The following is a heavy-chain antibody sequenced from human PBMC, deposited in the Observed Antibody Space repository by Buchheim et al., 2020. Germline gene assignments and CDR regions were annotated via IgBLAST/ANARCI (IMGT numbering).Heavy chain of an antibody. Sequence: QLQLQESGPGLVKPSETLSLTCTVSGGSISNDNYYWGWLRQPPGKGLEWIASIYQSVTTYYSPSLRSRLTISADTSKNQFSLKLSSVTAADTAVYLCDAYASLWTSAPDNWGQGTL. CDR1: GGSISNDNYY. J-gene: IGHJ4*02. CDR3: DAYASLWTSAPDN. V-gene: IGHV4-39*01. D-gene: IGHD2-8*01. CDR2: IYQSVTT.